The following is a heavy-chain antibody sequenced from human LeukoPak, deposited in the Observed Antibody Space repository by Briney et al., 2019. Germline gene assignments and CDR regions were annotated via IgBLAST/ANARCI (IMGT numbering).Heavy chain of an antibody. CDR2: INPNSGGT. D-gene: IGHD6-13*01. J-gene: IGHJ6*03. V-gene: IGHV1-2*02. Sequence: ASVKLSCTASGYTFTGNYMHWVRQAPGQGLEWMGLINPNSGGTNYAQKFQGRVTMTRDTSISTAYMELSRLRSDDTGVYYCASRENGYSSSWFYYYMDVWGKGTTVTVSS. CDR3: ASRENGYSSSWFYYYMDV. CDR1: GYTFTGNY.